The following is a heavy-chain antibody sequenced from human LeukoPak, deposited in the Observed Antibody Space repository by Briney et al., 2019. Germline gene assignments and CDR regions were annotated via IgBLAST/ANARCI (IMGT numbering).Heavy chain of an antibody. CDR2: INHSGST. J-gene: IGHJ6*03. V-gene: IGHV4-34*01. CDR3: ARDRRYSSSWQGYYYYYYMDV. CDR1: GGSFSGYY. Sequence: SETLSLTCAVYGGSFSGYYWSWIRQPPGKGLEWIGEINHSGSTNYNPSLKSRVTISVDTSKNQFSLKLSSVTAADTAVYYCARDRRYSSSWQGYYYYYYMDVWGKGTTVTVSS. D-gene: IGHD6-13*01.